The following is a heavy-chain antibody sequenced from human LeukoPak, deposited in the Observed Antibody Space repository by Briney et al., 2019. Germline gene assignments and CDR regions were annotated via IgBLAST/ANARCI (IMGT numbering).Heavy chain of an antibody. D-gene: IGHD4-17*01. J-gene: IGHJ5*02. V-gene: IGHV1-18*01. CDR1: GGTFSSYA. Sequence: ASVKVSCKASGGTFSSYAISWVRQAPGQGLEWMGWISAYNGNTNYAQKLQGRVTMTTDTSTSTAYMELRSLRSDDTAVYYCARESYGDYAAIDPWGQGTLVTVSS. CDR2: ISAYNGNT. CDR3: ARESYGDYAAIDP.